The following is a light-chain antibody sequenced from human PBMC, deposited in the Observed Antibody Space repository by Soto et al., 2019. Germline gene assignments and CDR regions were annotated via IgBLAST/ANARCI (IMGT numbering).Light chain of an antibody. V-gene: IGKV1-5*03. Sequence: DIQMTQSPSTLSASVGXRXTXXXXASQXIRXXLAWYQQKPGKAPKLLIYKASSLQSGVPSRFSGSGSETEFTLTISSLQPDXFATXFXQXYNTYPWTFGQVTKVEIK. CDR2: KAS. CDR3: QXYNTYPWT. CDR1: QXIRXX. J-gene: IGKJ1*01.